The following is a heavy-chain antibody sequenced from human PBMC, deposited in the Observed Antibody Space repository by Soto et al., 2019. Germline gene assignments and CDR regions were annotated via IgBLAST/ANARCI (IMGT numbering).Heavy chain of an antibody. J-gene: IGHJ4*02. V-gene: IGHV3-33*01. Sequence: PGGSLRLSCAASGFPFNNYAMHWVRQAPGKGLEWVAVIWRDGSNEHYADSVKGRFRIARDNSNNTLYLQMNSLRGEDTALYYCARDDVSMVTTFLDYWGLGTLVTVSS. CDR2: IWRDGSNE. CDR1: GFPFNNYA. CDR3: ARDDVSMVTTFLDY. D-gene: IGHD2-21*02.